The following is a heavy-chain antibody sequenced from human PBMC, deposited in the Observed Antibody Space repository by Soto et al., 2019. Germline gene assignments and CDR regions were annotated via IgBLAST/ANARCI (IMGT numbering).Heavy chain of an antibody. CDR2: IYYSGST. Sequence: QVQLQESGPGLVNPSQTLSLTWTVSGGSISGGDYYWTWIRQPPGKGLEWIGYIYYSGSTYYNPSLKNRITISLDPSKNQFSLKLTSVTAADTAVYYCARGTPPRYYYAMDVWGQGTTVTVSS. J-gene: IGHJ6*02. CDR3: ARGTPPRYYYAMDV. CDR1: GGSISGGDYY. D-gene: IGHD1-1*01. V-gene: IGHV4-30-4*01.